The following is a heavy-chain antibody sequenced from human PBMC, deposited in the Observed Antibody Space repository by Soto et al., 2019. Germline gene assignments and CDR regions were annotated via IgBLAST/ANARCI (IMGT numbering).Heavy chain of an antibody. CDR3: VRREGEQLVRPIENYFDF. Sequence: PGESLKISCQASGYTFTDFWIGWVRQMPGKGLEWMAIIYPSDSDIKYSPSFQGQVTISADRSLSTVYLQWNSLRASDTAIYYCVRREGEQLVRPIENYFDFWGQGALVTVYS. CDR2: IYPSDSDI. D-gene: IGHD6-13*01. J-gene: IGHJ4*02. CDR1: GYTFTDFW. V-gene: IGHV5-51*01.